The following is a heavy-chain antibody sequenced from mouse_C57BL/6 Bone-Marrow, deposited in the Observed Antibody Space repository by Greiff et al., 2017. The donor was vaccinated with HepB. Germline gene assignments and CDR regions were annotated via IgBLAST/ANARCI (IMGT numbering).Heavy chain of an antibody. CDR1: GYTFTSYW. CDR2: IDPSDSET. D-gene: IGHD1-1*01. Sequence: VQLQQPGAELVRPGSSVKLSCKASGYTFTSYWMHWVKQRPIQGLEWIGNIDPSDSETHYNQKFKDKATLTVDKSSSTAYMQLSSLTSEDSAVYYCARGEFITTTYYFDYWGQGTTLTVSS. V-gene: IGHV1-52*01. J-gene: IGHJ2*01. CDR3: ARGEFITTTYYFDY.